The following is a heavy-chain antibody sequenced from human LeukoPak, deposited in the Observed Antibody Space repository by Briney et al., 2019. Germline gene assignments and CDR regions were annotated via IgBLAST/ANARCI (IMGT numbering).Heavy chain of an antibody. J-gene: IGHJ4*02. CDR2: IYYSGST. D-gene: IGHD5-12*01. Sequence: SETLSLTCTVSGGSISSYYWSWIRQPPGKGLEWIGYIYYSGSTNYNPSLKSRVTISVDTSKNQFSLKLSSVTAADTAVYYCARVSGYSGYDLLYWGQGTLVTVSS. CDR1: GGSISSYY. CDR3: ARVSGYSGYDLLY. V-gene: IGHV4-59*12.